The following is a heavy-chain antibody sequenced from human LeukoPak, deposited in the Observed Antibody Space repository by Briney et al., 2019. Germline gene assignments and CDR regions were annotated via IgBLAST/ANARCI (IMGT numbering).Heavy chain of an antibody. CDR1: GFTISSNY. J-gene: IGHJ5*02. CDR3: ATNYYESTGYFPSS. CDR2: IYSGGLA. D-gene: IGHD3-22*01. V-gene: IGHV3-53*01. Sequence: PGGSLRLSCAVSGFTISSNYMSWVRQAPGKGLEWVSIIYSGGLAYYTDSVKGRFTISRDDSENTLYLQMNNLRVEDTAVYYCATNYYESTGYFPSSWGQGTLVTVSS.